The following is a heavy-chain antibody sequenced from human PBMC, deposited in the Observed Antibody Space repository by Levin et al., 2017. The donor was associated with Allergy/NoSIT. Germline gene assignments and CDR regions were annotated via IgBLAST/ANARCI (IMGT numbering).Heavy chain of an antibody. Sequence: GESLKISCAASGFTFSSYGMHWVRQAPGKGLEWVAVISYDGSNKYYADSVKGRFTISRDNSKNTLYLQMNSLRAEDTAVYYCAKVRLSGWYSFDYWGQGTLVTVSS. CDR1: GFTFSSYG. J-gene: IGHJ4*02. CDR3: AKVRLSGWYSFDY. CDR2: ISYDGSNK. D-gene: IGHD6-19*01. V-gene: IGHV3-30*18.